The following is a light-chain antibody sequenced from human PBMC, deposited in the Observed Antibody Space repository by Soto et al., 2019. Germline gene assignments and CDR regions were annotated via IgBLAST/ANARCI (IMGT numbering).Light chain of an antibody. J-gene: IGKJ4*01. CDR2: GAS. CDR3: QQYGSSLLS. Sequence: EIVLTQSPGTLSLYPGERVTLSCRASQSVSSIYLAWYQQKPGQAPRLLIYGASSRATGIPDRFSGSGSGTDFTLTITSLEPEDFAVYYCQQYGSSLLSFGGGTKVDNK. V-gene: IGKV3-20*01. CDR1: QSVSSIY.